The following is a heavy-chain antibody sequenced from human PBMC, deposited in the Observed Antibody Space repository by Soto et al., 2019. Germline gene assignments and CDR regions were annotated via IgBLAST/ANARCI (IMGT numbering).Heavy chain of an antibody. CDR1: GYTFTSNS. Sequence: QVQLVQSGAELKKPGASVKVSCAASGYTFTSNSITWVRQAPGQGLEWMGWISAYNGETSYAEKFKGRLTMTTDTSTSTAYMELRSLRSDDTAVYYCARVWGSYRAPSGGAGFDPWGQGTLVTVSS. J-gene: IGHJ5*02. D-gene: IGHD3-16*02. CDR2: ISAYNGET. CDR3: ARVWGSYRAPSGGAGFDP. V-gene: IGHV1-18*04.